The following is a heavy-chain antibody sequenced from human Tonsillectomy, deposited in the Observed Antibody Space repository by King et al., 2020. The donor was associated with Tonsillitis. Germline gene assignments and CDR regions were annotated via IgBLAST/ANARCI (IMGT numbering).Heavy chain of an antibody. V-gene: IGHV4-31*03. CDR2: IYSIGRT. Sequence: VQLQESGPGLVKPSQTLSLTCTVSGGSISSGGYYWSWIRQHPGKGLEWIGYIYSIGRTYFNPSLKRRVTISVDTSKNQCSLKLSSVTAADTAVYYCTLYAVYFDYWGQGTLVTVSS. D-gene: IGHD3-16*01. CDR1: GGSISSGGYY. J-gene: IGHJ4*02. CDR3: TLYAVYFDY.